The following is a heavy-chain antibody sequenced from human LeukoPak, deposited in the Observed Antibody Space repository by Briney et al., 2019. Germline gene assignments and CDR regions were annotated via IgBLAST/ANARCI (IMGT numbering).Heavy chain of an antibody. CDR1: GGTFSSYA. V-gene: IGHV1-69*13. CDR3: ARDGAAAGPNWFDP. Sequence: ASVKVSCKASGGTFSSYAISWVRQAPGQGLEWMGGIIPIFGTANYAQKFQGRVTITADESTSTAYMELSSLRSEDTAVYYCARDGAAAGPNWFDPWGQGTLVTVSS. CDR2: IIPIFGTA. D-gene: IGHD6-13*01. J-gene: IGHJ5*02.